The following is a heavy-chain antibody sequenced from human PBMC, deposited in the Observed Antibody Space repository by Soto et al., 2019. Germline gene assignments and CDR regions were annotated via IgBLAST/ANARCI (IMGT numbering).Heavy chain of an antibody. D-gene: IGHD6-13*01. CDR3: ARELRQQLSCMHV. CDR1: GGTFSSYT. V-gene: IGHV1-69*08. CDR2: IIPILGIA. J-gene: IGHJ6*02. Sequence: QVQLVQSGAEVMKPGSSVKVSCKAYGGTFSSYTISWVRQAPGQGLEWMGRIIPILGIANYAQKFEGRVTSTADKYTSTASMKKSSMRSEDTALYYCARELRQQLSCMHVWGQGTTVTVSS.